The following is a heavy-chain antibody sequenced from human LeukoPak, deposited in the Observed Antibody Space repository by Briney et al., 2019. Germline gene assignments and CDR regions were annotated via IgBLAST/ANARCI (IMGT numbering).Heavy chain of an antibody. CDR1: GGSISSGGYY. V-gene: IGHV4-31*03. J-gene: IGHJ4*02. D-gene: IGHD3-22*01. CDR3: ATPLDYYDSSGHHQGGD. Sequence: SETLSLTCTVSGGSISSGGYYWSWIRQHPGKGLEWIGYIYYSGSTYYNPSLKSRVTISVDTSKNQFSLKLSSVTAEDTALYYCATPLDYYDSSGHHQGGDWGQGTLVTVSS. CDR2: IYYSGST.